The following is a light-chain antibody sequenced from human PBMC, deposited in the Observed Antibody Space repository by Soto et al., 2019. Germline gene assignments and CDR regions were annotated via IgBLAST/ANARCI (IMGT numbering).Light chain of an antibody. CDR2: AAF. CDR3: QQYKNWPYT. CDR1: QPISTN. V-gene: IGKV3-15*01. J-gene: IGKJ2*01. Sequence: VMAQSPVILSVSPGERATLSCRASQPISTNLAWYQQKPGQAPRLLIYAAFTRATGFPARFSGSGSGTEFTLTISSLQPEDSAFYYCQQYKNWPYTFGPGTKVEI.